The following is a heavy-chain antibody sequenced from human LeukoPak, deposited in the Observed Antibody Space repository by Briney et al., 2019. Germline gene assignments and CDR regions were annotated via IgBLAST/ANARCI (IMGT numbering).Heavy chain of an antibody. D-gene: IGHD6-6*01. Sequence: SVKVSCKASGGTFSSYAISWVRQAPGQGLEWMGGIIPIFGTANYAQKFQGRVTITTDESTSTAYMELSGLRSEDTAVYYCARDSLIDSSSSSSFWFDPWGQGTLVTVSS. CDR1: GGTFSSYA. V-gene: IGHV1-69*05. CDR2: IIPIFGTA. J-gene: IGHJ5*02. CDR3: ARDSLIDSSSSSSFWFDP.